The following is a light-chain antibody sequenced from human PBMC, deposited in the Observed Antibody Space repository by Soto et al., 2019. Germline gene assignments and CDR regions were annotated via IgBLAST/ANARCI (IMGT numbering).Light chain of an antibody. V-gene: IGKV2-28*01. CDR2: LGS. Sequence: DLVMTQSPLSLPVTPGEPASISCRSSQSLLYGAGYMYVDWYLQKPGQPPHLLIFLGSNRASGVPARFSGSVSGTDFTLKISRVETEDVGIYYCMQTLQTPYTFGQGTKLEIK. CDR3: MQTLQTPYT. CDR1: QSLLYGAGYMY. J-gene: IGKJ2*01.